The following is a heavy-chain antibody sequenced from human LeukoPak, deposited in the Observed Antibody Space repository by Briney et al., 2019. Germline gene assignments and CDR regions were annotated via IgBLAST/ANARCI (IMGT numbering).Heavy chain of an antibody. Sequence: GSLRLSCAASGFTLSNYGMSWVRQAPGKGLEWVSAIGTSGDRTFYADSVKGRFTISRDNSKNTLYLQMNSLRAEDTAVYYCARDRPYFDYWGQGTLVTVSS. V-gene: IGHV3-23*01. J-gene: IGHJ4*02. CDR2: IGTSGDRT. CDR1: GFTLSNYG. CDR3: ARDRPYFDY.